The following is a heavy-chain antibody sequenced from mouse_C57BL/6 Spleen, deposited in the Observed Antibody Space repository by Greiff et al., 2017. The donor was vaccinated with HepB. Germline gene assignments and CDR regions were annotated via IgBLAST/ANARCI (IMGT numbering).Heavy chain of an antibody. J-gene: IGHJ2*01. D-gene: IGHD4-1*01. CDR3: ARAVTGYYLDY. Sequence: VQLQQSGPELVKPGASVKISCKASGYAFSSSWMNWVKQRPGKGLEWIGRIYPGDGDTNYNGKFKGKATLTADKSSSTPYMQLSSLTSEDSAVYFCARAVTGYYLDYWGQGTTLTVSS. CDR2: IYPGDGDT. V-gene: IGHV1-82*01. CDR1: GYAFSSSW.